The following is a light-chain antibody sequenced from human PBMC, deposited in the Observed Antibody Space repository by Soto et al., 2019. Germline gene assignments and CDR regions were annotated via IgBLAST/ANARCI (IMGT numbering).Light chain of an antibody. CDR2: AAS. CDR1: QSISTY. CDR3: QQSYSTQFT. J-gene: IGKJ2*01. V-gene: IGKV1-39*01. Sequence: EIQMTQSPSSLSASVGARVTITCRASQSISTYLNWYQHKPGKAPNLLIYAASSLQSGVPSRFSGSGSGTDFTLTISSLQPEDFATYYCQQSYSTQFTFGQGTKLQIK.